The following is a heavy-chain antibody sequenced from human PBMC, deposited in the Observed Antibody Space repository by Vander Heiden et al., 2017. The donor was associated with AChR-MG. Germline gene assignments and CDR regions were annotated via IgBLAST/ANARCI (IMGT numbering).Heavy chain of an antibody. CDR1: GGSISSSSYY. J-gene: IGHJ4*02. V-gene: IGHV4-39*01. CDR3: ARGRMVLEWELPVPDYFDY. D-gene: IGHD1-26*01. Sequence: QLQLQESGPGLVTPSETLSLTCTVAGGSISSSSYYWGWIRQPPGKGLEWIGSIEYSGSTYYNPSLKSRVTISVDTSKNQFSLKLSSVTAADTAVYYCARGRMVLEWELPVPDYFDYWGQGTLVTVSS. CDR2: IEYSGST.